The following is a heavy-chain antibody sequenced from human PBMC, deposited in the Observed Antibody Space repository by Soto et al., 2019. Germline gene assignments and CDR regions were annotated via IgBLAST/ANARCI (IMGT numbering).Heavy chain of an antibody. CDR1: GFTFSSYA. D-gene: IGHD1-26*01. CDR2: VSIGGST. J-gene: IGHJ4*02. CDR3: AKRRGAGGYFDY. V-gene: IGHV3-23*01. Sequence: GSLRLACAASGFTFSSYAMGWVRQGPGKGLEWFAVVSIGGSTHYADSVRGRFTISRDNSKNTLSLQMNSLTAEDTTVFFCAKRRGAGGYFDYWGQGALVTVSS.